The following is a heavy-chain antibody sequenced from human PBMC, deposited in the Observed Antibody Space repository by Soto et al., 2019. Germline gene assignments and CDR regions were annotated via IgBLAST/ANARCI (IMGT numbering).Heavy chain of an antibody. Sequence: SVKVSCKASGYTFTYRYLHCVRQAPGQALEWMGWITPFNGNTNYAQKFQDRVTITRDRSMSTAYMELSSLRSEDTAMYYCAEQLVKGWFDPWGQGTLVTVSS. V-gene: IGHV1-45*02. CDR2: ITPFNGNT. J-gene: IGHJ5*02. D-gene: IGHD6-6*01. CDR3: AEQLVKGWFDP. CDR1: GYTFTYRY.